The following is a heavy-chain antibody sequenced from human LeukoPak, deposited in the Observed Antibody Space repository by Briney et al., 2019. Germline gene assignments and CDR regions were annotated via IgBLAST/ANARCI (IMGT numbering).Heavy chain of an antibody. CDR2: IYYSGST. V-gene: IGHV4-59*01. J-gene: IGHJ4*02. CDR3: ARVTGYMIEDYFDY. CDR1: GGSISSYY. Sequence: SETLSLTCTVSGGSISSYYWSWIRQPPGQGLEWIGYIYYSGSTNYNPSLKSRVTISVDTSKNQFSLRLSSVTAADTAVYYCARVTGYMIEDYFDYWGQGTLVTVSS. D-gene: IGHD3-22*01.